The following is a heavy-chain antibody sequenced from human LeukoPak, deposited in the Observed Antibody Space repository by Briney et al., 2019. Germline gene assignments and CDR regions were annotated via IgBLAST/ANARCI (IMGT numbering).Heavy chain of an antibody. D-gene: IGHD2-2*01. CDR2: IYHGDSRT. CDR1: GSSFRSYW. J-gene: IGHJ5*02. V-gene: IGHV5-51*01. CDR3: ACRDLTSTWSYP. Sequence: GAALMISFKGAGSSFRSYWIGWGRPMPGKGMGWMGVIYHGDSRTRYNPSLQGQVTISVDKSINTAYLEWVSLKASDTAMYYCACRDLTSTWSYPWGQGTLVTVSS.